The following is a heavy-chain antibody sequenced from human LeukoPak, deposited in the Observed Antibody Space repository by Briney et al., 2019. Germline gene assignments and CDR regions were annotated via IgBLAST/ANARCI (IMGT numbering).Heavy chain of an antibody. CDR1: GFTFSSYA. CDR3: AKRDRRITMIVVDHDY. J-gene: IGHJ4*02. Sequence: PGGSLRLSCAASGFTFSSYAMSWGRQAPGKGLEWVSAISGSGGSTYYADSVKGRFTISRDNSKNTLYLQMNSLRAEDTAVYYCAKRDRRITMIVVDHDYWGQGTLVTVSS. CDR2: ISGSGGST. V-gene: IGHV3-23*01. D-gene: IGHD3-22*01.